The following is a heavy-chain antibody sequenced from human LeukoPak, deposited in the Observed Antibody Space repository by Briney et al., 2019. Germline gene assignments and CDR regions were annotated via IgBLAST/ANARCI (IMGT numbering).Heavy chain of an antibody. J-gene: IGHJ4*02. Sequence: GASVKVSCKASGYTFTDYYMHWVRQAPGQGLEWMGWINPKSGGTNYVEKFQGRVTMTRDTSISTAYMELSRLRSDDTAVYYCARGLTPRIAGRVDYWGQGTLVTVSS. CDR1: GYTFTDYY. CDR2: INPKSGGT. V-gene: IGHV1-2*02. CDR3: ARGLTPRIAGRVDY. D-gene: IGHD6-13*01.